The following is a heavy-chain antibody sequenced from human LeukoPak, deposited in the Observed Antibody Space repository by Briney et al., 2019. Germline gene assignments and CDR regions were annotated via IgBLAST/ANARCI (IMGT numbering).Heavy chain of an antibody. J-gene: IGHJ4*02. CDR3: ARAGPHYYGSGSYYFDY. CDR2: IYYSGST. CDR1: LGSTSGDY. V-gene: IGHV4-59*01. D-gene: IGHD3-10*01. Sequence: PSGTPSLTRTVPLGSTSGDYTCCIRPTPRKGLGRGGHIYYSGSTNYNPSPKSRATISVDTTKNQFCLKLRSVTAADTGVYYCARAGPHYYGSGSYYFDYGGQRTLNSVPS.